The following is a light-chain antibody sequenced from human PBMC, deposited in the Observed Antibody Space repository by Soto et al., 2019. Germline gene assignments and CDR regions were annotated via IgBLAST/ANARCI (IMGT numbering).Light chain of an antibody. CDR3: RSYTSSSTVV. J-gene: IGLJ2*01. CDR2: DVS. Sequence: QSALTQPASVSGSPGQSITISCTGTSSDVGVYNYVSWYQQHPGKAPKLMIYDVSNRPTGVSNRFSGSKSGNTASLTISGLQAEDEDDYYCRSYTSSSTVVFGGGTKVTVL. CDR1: SSDVGVYNY. V-gene: IGLV2-14*01.